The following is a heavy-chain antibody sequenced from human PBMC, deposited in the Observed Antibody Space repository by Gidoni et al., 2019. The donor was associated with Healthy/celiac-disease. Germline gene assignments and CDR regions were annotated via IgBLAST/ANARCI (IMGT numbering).Heavy chain of an antibody. D-gene: IGHD2-2*01. CDR2: IYYSGST. J-gene: IGHJ3*02. CDR1: GGSISSYY. Sequence: QVQLQESGPGLVKPSETLSLTCTVSGGSISSYYWSWLRQPPGKGLEWIGYIYYSGSTNYNPSLKSRVTISVDTSKNQFSLKLSSVTAADTAVYYCARDDADCSSTSCYDAFDIWGQGTMVTVSS. V-gene: IGHV4-59*01. CDR3: ARDDADCSSTSCYDAFDI.